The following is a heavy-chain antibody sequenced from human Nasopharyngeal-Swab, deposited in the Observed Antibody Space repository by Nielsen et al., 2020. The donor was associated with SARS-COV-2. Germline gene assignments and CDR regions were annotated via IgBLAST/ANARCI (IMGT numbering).Heavy chain of an antibody. CDR3: AKDGAKIGENWYFAP. D-gene: IGHD3-10*01. CDR2: ISYDGSEK. J-gene: IGHJ2*01. Sequence: VRQAPGKGLEWVAVISYDGSEKYQADSVKGRYNISRDNSKNTLYLQMNNLRDEDTAVYYCAKDGAKIGENWYFAPWGRGTLVTVSS. V-gene: IGHV3-30*18.